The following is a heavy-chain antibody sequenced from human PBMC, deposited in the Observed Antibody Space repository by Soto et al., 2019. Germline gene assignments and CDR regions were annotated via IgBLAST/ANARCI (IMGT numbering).Heavy chain of an antibody. J-gene: IGHJ4*02. CDR3: AKDFGHWYPIAY. D-gene: IGHD2-21*01. CDR2: ISGSGGST. V-gene: IGHV3-23*01. Sequence: GSLRLSCAASGFTFSSYAMSWVRQAPGKGLEWVSAISGSGGSTYYADSVKGRFTISRDNSKNTLYLQMKSLRAEDTAVYYCAKDFGHWYPIAYWGQGSLDTVSS. CDR1: GFTFSSYA.